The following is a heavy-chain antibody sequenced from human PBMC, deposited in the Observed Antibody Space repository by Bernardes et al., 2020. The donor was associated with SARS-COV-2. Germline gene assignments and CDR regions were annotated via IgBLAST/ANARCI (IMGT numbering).Heavy chain of an antibody. V-gene: IGHV4-39*07. CDR1: GGSISSSSYY. D-gene: IGHD2-2*01. CDR2: IYYSGST. J-gene: IGHJ4*02. Sequence: SETLSLTCTVSGGSISSSSYYWGWIRQPPGKGLEWIGSIYYSGSTYYNPSLKSRVTISVDTSKNQFSLKLSSVTAADTAVYYCARDHCSSTSCYPGFDYWGQGTLVTVSS. CDR3: ARDHCSSTSCYPGFDY.